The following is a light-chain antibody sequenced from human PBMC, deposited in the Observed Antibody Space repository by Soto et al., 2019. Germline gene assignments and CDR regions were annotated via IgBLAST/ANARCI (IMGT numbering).Light chain of an antibody. V-gene: IGLV1-51*01. CDR2: DNN. CDR1: SSNIGSNY. Sequence: QSVLTQPPSVSAAPGQTVTISCSGSSSNIGSNYVSWYQHLPGTAPKLLIYDNNKRPSGIPDRFSGSQSGTSATLGITGLQTGDEADYYCGTWDSSLSAVFGGGTKVTVL. CDR3: GTWDSSLSAV. J-gene: IGLJ2*01.